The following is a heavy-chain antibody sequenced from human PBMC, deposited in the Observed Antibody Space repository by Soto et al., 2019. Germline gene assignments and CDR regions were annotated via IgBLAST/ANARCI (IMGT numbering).Heavy chain of an antibody. CDR3: ARDFFDSSDYTTNWFDP. D-gene: IGHD3-22*01. V-gene: IGHV4-39*01. CDR1: GDSISNSRFY. J-gene: IGHJ5*02. CDR2: IYHTGNA. Sequence: PSETLSLTCSVSGDSISNSRFYWAWIRQPPGEGLEWIGSIYHTGNAYYNPSLKSRVTISVDTSKNQFSLKLTSVTAADAVLFYCARDFFDSSDYTTNWFDPWGQGTLVT.